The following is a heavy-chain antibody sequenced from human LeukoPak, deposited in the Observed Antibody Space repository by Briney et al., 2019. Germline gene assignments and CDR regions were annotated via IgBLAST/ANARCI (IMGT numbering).Heavy chain of an antibody. V-gene: IGHV4-4*02. D-gene: IGHD6-13*01. J-gene: IGHJ4*02. CDR2: IHRSGST. CDR3: ATGGSSWNEY. Sequence: KASETLSLTCAVSGGSISSSTWWSWVRQPPGKGLEWIGEIHRSGSTYYNPSLESRLTMSLDKSKNQFSLNLYSTAAADTAVYFCATGGSSWNEYWGQGTLVTVSS. CDR1: GGSISSSTW.